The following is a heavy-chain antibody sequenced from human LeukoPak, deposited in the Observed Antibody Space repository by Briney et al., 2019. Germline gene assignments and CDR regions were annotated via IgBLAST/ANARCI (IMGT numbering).Heavy chain of an antibody. V-gene: IGHV3-30*02. CDR2: IRNDGSNK. CDR3: AKDHGGHLFDY. CDR1: GFTLSNAW. Sequence: PGGSLRLSCAASGFTLSNAWMNWVRQAPGKGLEWVSFIRNDGSNKYYADSVKGRFTISRDNSKNTLYLQVNSLRAEDTAVYYCAKDHGGHLFDYWGQGTLVTVSS. J-gene: IGHJ4*02. D-gene: IGHD4-23*01.